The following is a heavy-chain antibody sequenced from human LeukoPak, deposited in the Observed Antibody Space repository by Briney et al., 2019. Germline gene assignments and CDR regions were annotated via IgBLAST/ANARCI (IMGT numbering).Heavy chain of an antibody. CDR2: INHSGST. Sequence: SETLSLTCAVSGGSISSSDWWSWVRQPPGKGLEWIGEINHSGSTNYNPSLKSRVTISVDTSKNQFSLKLSSVTAADTAVYYCARLWYSFVAPATFDPWGQGTLVTVSS. V-gene: IGHV4-4*02. CDR3: ARLWYSFVAPATFDP. D-gene: IGHD1-26*01. J-gene: IGHJ5*02. CDR1: GGSISSSDW.